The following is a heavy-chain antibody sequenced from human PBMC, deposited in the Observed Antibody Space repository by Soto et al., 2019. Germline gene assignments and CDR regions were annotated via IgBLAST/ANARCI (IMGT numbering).Heavy chain of an antibody. CDR3: AKLGSGYYTGLYFDY. Sequence: EVQLVESGGALVQRGGSLRLSCAASGFSFGDYWMSWVRQAPGKGLEWVAHMTKDGSEKYYVDSVKGRFSVSRDNSKNSLYLQMDSLRAEDTAVYYCAKLGSGYYTGLYFDYWGQGALVTVSS. J-gene: IGHJ4*02. CDR1: GFSFGDYW. D-gene: IGHD3-3*01. V-gene: IGHV3-7*03. CDR2: MTKDGSEK.